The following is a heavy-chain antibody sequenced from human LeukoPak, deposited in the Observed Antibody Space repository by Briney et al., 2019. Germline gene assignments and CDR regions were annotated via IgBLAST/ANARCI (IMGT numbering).Heavy chain of an antibody. CDR3: ARGPLILRSFDY. CDR1: GGSFSGYY. D-gene: IGHD2-15*01. Sequence: PSETLSLTCAVNGGSFSGYYWSWIRQPPGKGLEWIGEINHSGSTNYNPSLKSRVTISVDTSKNQFSLKLSSVTAADTAVYYCARGPLILRSFDYWGQGTLVTVSS. J-gene: IGHJ4*02. V-gene: IGHV4-34*01. CDR2: INHSGST.